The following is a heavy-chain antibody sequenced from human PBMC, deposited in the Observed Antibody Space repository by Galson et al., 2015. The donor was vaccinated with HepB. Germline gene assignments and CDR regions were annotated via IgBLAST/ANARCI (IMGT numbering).Heavy chain of an antibody. CDR2: IYYSGST. D-gene: IGHD5-24*01. V-gene: IGHV4-59*08. CDR3: ARRRDGYNHGLWFDP. CDR1: GGSISSYY. Sequence: TLSLTCTVSGGSISSYYWSWIRQPPGKGLEWIGYIYYSGSTNYNPSLKSRVTISVDTSKNQFSLKLSSVTAADTAVYYCARRRDGYNHGLWFDPWGQGTLVTVSS. J-gene: IGHJ5*02.